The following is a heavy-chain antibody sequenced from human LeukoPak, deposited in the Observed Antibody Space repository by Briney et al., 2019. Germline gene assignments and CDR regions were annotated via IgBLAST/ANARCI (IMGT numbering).Heavy chain of an antibody. CDR1: GGSISSGSYY. CDR3: ARAGYYDFWSGYYTDAGNYYYMVV. Sequence: SETLSLTCPVSGGSISSGSYYWSWIRQPAGKGLEWIGRIYTSGSTNYNPSLKSRVTISVDTSKNQFSLKLSSVTAADTAVYYCARAGYYDFWSGYYTDAGNYYYMVVWGKGTTVTVSS. CDR2: IYTSGST. D-gene: IGHD3-3*01. J-gene: IGHJ6*03. V-gene: IGHV4-61*02.